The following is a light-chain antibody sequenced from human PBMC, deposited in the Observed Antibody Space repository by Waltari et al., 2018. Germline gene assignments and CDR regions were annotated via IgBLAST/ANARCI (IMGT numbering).Light chain of an antibody. J-gene: IGKJ2*01. V-gene: IGKV6D-21*02. CDR2: YGS. Sequence: EIVLTQSPDFQSVTPEETVTITCRASQSIGNGLHWYQQKPNQSPKLLIKYGSQARSGVPSRFSGSGSGTDYTLNISGLEGEDAAAYYCLQGSSTPYSFGQGTKLEIK. CDR1: QSIGNG. CDR3: LQGSSTPYS.